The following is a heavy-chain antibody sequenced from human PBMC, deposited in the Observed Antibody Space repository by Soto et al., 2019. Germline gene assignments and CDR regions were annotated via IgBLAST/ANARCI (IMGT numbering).Heavy chain of an antibody. CDR2: SNAGNGNT. V-gene: IGHV1-3*01. Sequence: QVQLVQSGAEVKKPGASVKVSCKASGYTFTSYAMHWVRQAPGQRLEWMGWSNAGNGNTKYSQKFQGRVTITRDTAASTAYMELRSLRSEDTAVYYCARGGDIAAAGTAWDAFDIWGQGTMVTVSS. CDR1: GYTFTSYA. J-gene: IGHJ3*02. D-gene: IGHD6-13*01. CDR3: ARGGDIAAAGTAWDAFDI.